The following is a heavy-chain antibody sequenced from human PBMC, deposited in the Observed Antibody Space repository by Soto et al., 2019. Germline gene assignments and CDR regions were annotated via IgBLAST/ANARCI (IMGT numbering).Heavy chain of an antibody. V-gene: IGHV1-18*01. CDR3: ARVSEYSYGPRLSL. J-gene: IGHJ4*02. CDR1: GGTFSSYA. CDR2: ISPYNGNT. Sequence: ASVKVSCKASGGTFSSYAISWVRQAPGQGLEWMGGISPYNGNTNYAQKLQGRVTMTTDTSTSTAYMELRSLRSDDTAVYYCARVSEYSYGPRLSLWCQGTLVTVSS. D-gene: IGHD5-18*01.